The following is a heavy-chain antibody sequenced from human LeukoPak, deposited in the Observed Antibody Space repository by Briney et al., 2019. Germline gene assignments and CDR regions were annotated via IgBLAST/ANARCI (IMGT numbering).Heavy chain of an antibody. D-gene: IGHD1-1*01. V-gene: IGHV3-33*01. J-gene: IGHJ3*02. CDR3: ARGTHWAFDM. CDR1: GFTFSTYG. Sequence: PGGPLRLSCAAAGFTFSTYGMHWVRQAPGKGLEWVAVIWYDGSNKYYADSVKGRFTISRDNSKNTLYLQMNSLRAEDTAVYYCARGTHWAFDMWGQGTMVTVSS. CDR2: IWYDGSNK.